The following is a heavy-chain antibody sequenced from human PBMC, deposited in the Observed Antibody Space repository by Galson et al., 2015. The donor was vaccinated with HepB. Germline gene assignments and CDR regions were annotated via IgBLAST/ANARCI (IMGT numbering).Heavy chain of an antibody. CDR3: ARALGPAAPYFDY. CDR2: IYSGGST. CDR1: GFTVSSNY. D-gene: IGHD2-2*01. Sequence: SLRLSCAASGFTVSSNYMSWVRQAPGKGLEWVSVIYSGGSTYYADSVKGRFTISRDNSKNTLYLQMNSLRAEDTAVYYCARALGPAAPYFDYWGQGTLVTVSS. J-gene: IGHJ4*02. V-gene: IGHV3-53*01.